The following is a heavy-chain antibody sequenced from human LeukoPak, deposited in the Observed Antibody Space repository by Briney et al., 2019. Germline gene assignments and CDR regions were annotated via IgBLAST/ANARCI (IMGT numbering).Heavy chain of an antibody. Sequence: GGSLRLSCAASEFTFSSYGMHWVRQAPGKGLEWVAFIRYDGSNKYYADSVKGRFTISRDNSKNTLYLQMNSLRAEDTAVYYCAKEAEPYYYDAKTFDYWGQGTLVTVSS. V-gene: IGHV3-30*02. CDR2: IRYDGSNK. J-gene: IGHJ4*02. D-gene: IGHD3-22*01. CDR1: EFTFSSYG. CDR3: AKEAEPYYYDAKTFDY.